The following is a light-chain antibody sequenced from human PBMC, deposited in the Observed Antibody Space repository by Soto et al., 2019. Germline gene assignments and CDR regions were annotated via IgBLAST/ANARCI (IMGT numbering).Light chain of an antibody. Sequence: QSVLTQPPSASGTPGEMVTISCSGGGSNIGNNFVYWYQQLPGAAPQLLIYRSYQRPSGVPERFSGSKSVTSGSLAISGLRSEDEANYYCASWDDSLSGVVFGGGTKLTVL. V-gene: IGLV1-47*01. CDR3: ASWDDSLSGVV. J-gene: IGLJ2*01. CDR1: GSNIGNNF. CDR2: RSY.